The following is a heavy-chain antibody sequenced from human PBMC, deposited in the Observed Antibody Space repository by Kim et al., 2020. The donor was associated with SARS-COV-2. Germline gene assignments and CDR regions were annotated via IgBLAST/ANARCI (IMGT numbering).Heavy chain of an antibody. CDR3: ARLSDDYYGSGSYYGYYYYGMDV. J-gene: IGHJ6*02. CDR2: IYYSGST. Sequence: SETLSLTCTVSGGSISSSSYYWGWIRQPPGKGLEWIGSIYYSGSTYYNPSLKSRVTISVDTSKNQFFLKLSSVTAADTAVYYCARLSDDYYGSGSYYGYYYYGMDVWGQGTTVTVSS. CDR1: GGSISSSSYY. D-gene: IGHD3-10*01. V-gene: IGHV4-39*01.